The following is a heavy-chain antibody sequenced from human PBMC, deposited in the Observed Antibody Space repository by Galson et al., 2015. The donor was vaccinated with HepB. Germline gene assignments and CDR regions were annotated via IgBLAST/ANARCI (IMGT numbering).Heavy chain of an antibody. CDR1: GFTFSGYW. CDR2: IKQDESEE. Sequence: SLRLSCAASGFTFSGYWMTWVRQPPGKGLEWVANIKQDESEEYYVDSVKGRFTISRDNAKNSLYLQMNSLRVEDTAVYYCARARMGAHFYDYWGQGTLVTVSS. V-gene: IGHV3-7*01. CDR3: ARARMGAHFYDY. D-gene: IGHD3-3*02. J-gene: IGHJ4*02.